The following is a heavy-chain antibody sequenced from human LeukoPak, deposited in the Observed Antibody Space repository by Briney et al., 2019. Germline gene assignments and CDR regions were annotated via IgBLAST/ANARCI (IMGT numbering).Heavy chain of an antibody. CDR2: IYPGDSDT. CDR1: GYSFTSYW. D-gene: IGHD3-10*01. J-gene: IGHJ6*03. V-gene: IGHV5-51*01. Sequence: GESLKISCQGSGYSFTSYWIGWVRPMPGKGLEWMGIIYPGDSDTRYSPSFQGQGTISADKYTSTAYLQWSSLQASDTAVYYCARHDGHYCSGTPPPYYYYYYMDVWGKGTTVTVSS. CDR3: ARHDGHYCSGTPPPYYYYYYMDV.